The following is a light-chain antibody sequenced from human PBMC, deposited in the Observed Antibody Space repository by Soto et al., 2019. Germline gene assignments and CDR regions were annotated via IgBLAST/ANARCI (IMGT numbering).Light chain of an antibody. CDR3: SSYTSTNSWV. Sequence: QSALTQSASVSGSPGQSITISCTGTSSDVGGYNYVSWYQQHPGKAPKLIIYDVSNRPSGVSTLFSGSKSGNTASLTISGLQAEDEADYSCSSYTSTNSWVFGGGTKVTVL. J-gene: IGLJ3*02. CDR2: DVS. CDR1: SSDVGGYNY. V-gene: IGLV2-14*01.